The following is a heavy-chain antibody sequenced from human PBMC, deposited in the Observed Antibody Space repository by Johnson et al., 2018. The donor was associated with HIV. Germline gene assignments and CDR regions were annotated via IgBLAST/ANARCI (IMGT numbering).Heavy chain of an antibody. D-gene: IGHD5-18*01. Sequence: QVQLVESGGGVVQPGRSLRLSCAASGFTFSSYAMHWVRQAPGKGLEWVAVISYDGSNKYYADSVKGRLTISRDNSKNTLYLQMNSLRAEDTALYYCARAYSYGVFDIWGQGTMVTVSS. CDR2: ISYDGSNK. V-gene: IGHV3-30*14. CDR3: ARAYSYGVFDI. CDR1: GFTFSSYA. J-gene: IGHJ3*02.